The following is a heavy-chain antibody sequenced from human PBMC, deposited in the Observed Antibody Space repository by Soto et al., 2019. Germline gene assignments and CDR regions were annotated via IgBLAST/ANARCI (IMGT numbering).Heavy chain of an antibody. CDR3: AKGWYTSKADAFAI. Sequence: EVQVLESGGDLVQPGGSLRLTCSVSGFTFSTSSMNWVRQAPGKALEWVSSISGSGDITYYADSVKGRFTTSRVNSKSTVYLQMNSLRVEDTAVYHCAKGWYTSKADAFAIWGQGTMVTVSS. J-gene: IGHJ3*02. CDR2: ISGSGDIT. CDR1: GFTFSTSS. V-gene: IGHV3-23*01. D-gene: IGHD1-1*01.